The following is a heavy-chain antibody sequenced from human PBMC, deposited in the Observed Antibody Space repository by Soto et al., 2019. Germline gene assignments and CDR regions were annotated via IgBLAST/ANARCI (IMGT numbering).Heavy chain of an antibody. V-gene: IGHV3-23*04. CDR3: AKDAPGSGWLSDY. D-gene: IGHD3-22*01. Sequence: VQLVESGGGVVQPGRSLRLSCAASGFTFSSYAMSWVRQVPGKGLEWVSTISGNGGTSYADFVRGRFTISRDNAKNTLYLQVNSLRVDDTAIYYCAKDAPGSGWLSDYWGQGTLVTVSS. J-gene: IGHJ4*02. CDR1: GFTFSSYA. CDR2: ISGNGGT.